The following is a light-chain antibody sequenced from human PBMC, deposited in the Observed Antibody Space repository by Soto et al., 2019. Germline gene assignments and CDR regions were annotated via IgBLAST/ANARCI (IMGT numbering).Light chain of an antibody. CDR3: QQYSDLPLT. J-gene: IGKJ4*01. CDR2: AAT. Sequence: DIQLTQSPSSLSASVGDRVTITCRASQGVNFCLAWYQQKPGRAPKLLIHAATTLESGVPSRFSGSKSGTDFTLTIASLQPEDVATYYCQQYSDLPLTFGGGTRVEI. CDR1: QGVNFC. V-gene: IGKV1-16*01.